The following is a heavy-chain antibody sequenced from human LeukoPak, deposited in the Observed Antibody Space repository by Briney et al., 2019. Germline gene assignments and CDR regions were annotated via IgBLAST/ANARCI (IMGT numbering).Heavy chain of an antibody. CDR2: IYYTGST. Sequence: SETLSLICSVSGGSISSLYWSWIQQPPGKGLEWIGYIYYTGSTNYNPSLKSRVTMFVDMSKNQFSLRLSSVTAADTAVYYCARHRAYSSSSPFDYWGQGTLVTVSS. CDR1: GGSISSLY. D-gene: IGHD6-6*01. V-gene: IGHV4-59*08. CDR3: ARHRAYSSSSPFDY. J-gene: IGHJ4*02.